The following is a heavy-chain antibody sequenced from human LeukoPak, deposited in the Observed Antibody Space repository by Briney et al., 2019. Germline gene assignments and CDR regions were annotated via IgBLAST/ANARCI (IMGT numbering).Heavy chain of an antibody. D-gene: IGHD3-22*01. J-gene: IGHJ4*02. Sequence: EASVKVSCKASGYTFTSYGISWVRQAPGQGLEWMGWISAYNGNTNYAQKLQGRVTMTTDTSTSTAYMELRSLSSDDTAVYYCARDNYYDSSGYGLWGQGTLVTVSS. CDR3: ARDNYYDSSGYGL. V-gene: IGHV1-18*01. CDR1: GYTFTSYG. CDR2: ISAYNGNT.